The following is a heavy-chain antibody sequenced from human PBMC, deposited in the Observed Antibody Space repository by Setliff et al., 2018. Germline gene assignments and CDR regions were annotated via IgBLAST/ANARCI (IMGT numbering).Heavy chain of an antibody. J-gene: IGHJ6*02. CDR3: ARYDSSGYHYYYGMDV. Sequence: GESLKISCKGSGFRFTNYWIGWVRQMPGKGLEWMGIIYPGDSDTRYSPSFQGQVTISADKSISTAYLQWSSLKASDTAMYYCARYDSSGYHYYYGMDVWGQGTTVTVSS. CDR2: IYPGDSDT. CDR1: GFRFTNYW. D-gene: IGHD3-22*01. V-gene: IGHV5-51*01.